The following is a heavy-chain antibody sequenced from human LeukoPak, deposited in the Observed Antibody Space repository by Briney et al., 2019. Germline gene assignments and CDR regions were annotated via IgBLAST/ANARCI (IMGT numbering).Heavy chain of an antibody. CDR1: GFNFSNYW. CDR3: ARRRGYSYGRNNYYFDY. V-gene: IGHV3-7*03. CDR2: INRDGSEK. D-gene: IGHD5-18*01. J-gene: IGHJ4*02. Sequence: GGSLRLSCAASGFNFSNYWMSWVRQTPGKGLECVASINRDGSEKYYVDSVEGQFTISRDNAKNSLFLQMNSLRVEDTAVYYCARRRGYSYGRNNYYFDYWGQGTLVTVSS.